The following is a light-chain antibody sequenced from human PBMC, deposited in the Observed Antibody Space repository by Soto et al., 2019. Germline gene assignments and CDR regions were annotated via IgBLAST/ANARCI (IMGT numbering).Light chain of an antibody. CDR1: QSISSD. CDR3: QQYNKWPRT. V-gene: IGKV3-15*01. Sequence: EIVMTQSPATLSVSPGERATLFCRASQSISSDVAWYQQKPGQAPRLLIYGASTTATGIPARFSGSGSGTEFTLTISSLQSEDFAVYNCQQYNKWPRTFGQGTKVDNK. J-gene: IGKJ2*01. CDR2: GAS.